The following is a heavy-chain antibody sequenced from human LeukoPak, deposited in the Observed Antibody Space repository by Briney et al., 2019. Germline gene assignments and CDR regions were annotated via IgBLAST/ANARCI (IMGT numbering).Heavy chain of an antibody. CDR3: ARDGSGDCSGGSCSYDWFDP. Sequence: GASVKVSCKASGYTFTSYGISWVRQAPGQGLEWMGWISAYNGNTNYALKLQGRVTMTTDTSTSTAYMELRSLRSNDTAVYYCARDGSGDCSGGSCSYDWFDPWGQGTLVTVSS. J-gene: IGHJ5*02. CDR1: GYTFTSYG. CDR2: ISAYNGNT. D-gene: IGHD2-15*01. V-gene: IGHV1-18*04.